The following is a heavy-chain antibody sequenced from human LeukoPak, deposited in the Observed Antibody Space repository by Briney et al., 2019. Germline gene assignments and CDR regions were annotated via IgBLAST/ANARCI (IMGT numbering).Heavy chain of an antibody. CDR1: GYTFTSYA. V-gene: IGHV1-3*01. D-gene: IGHD3-10*01. Sequence: EASVKVSCKASGYTFTSYAMHWVRQAPGQRLEWMGWINAGNGNTKYSQKFQGRVTITRDTSASTAYMELRSLRSDDTAVYYCARAGGTMVRGVIIEGDYWGQGTLVTVSS. J-gene: IGHJ4*02. CDR3: ARAGGTMVRGVIIEGDY. CDR2: INAGNGNT.